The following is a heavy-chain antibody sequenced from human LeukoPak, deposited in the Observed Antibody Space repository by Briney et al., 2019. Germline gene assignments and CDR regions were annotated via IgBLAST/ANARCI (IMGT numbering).Heavy chain of an antibody. V-gene: IGHV1-46*01. CDR1: GYTFTSYY. D-gene: IGHD1-26*01. J-gene: IGHJ4*02. CDR2: INPSGGST. Sequence: GASVKVSCKASGYTFTSYYMHWVRQAPGQGPEWMGIINPSGGSTSYAQKFQGRVTMTRDMSTSTVYMELSSLRSEDMAVYYCARDADLVGATTYFDYWGQGTLVAVSS. CDR3: ARDADLVGATTYFDY.